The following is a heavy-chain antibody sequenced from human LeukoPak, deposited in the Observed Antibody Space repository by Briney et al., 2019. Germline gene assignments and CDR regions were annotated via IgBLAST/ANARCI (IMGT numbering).Heavy chain of an antibody. CDR1: GFTFSTYG. V-gene: IGHV3-30*03. J-gene: IGHJ6*03. Sequence: HPGGSLRLSCAASGFTFSTYGMHWVRQAPGKGLEWVAVISYDGSNKYYADSVKGRFTISRDNSKNSLYLQMNSLRAEDTAVYMDVWGKGTTVTISS. CDR2: ISYDGSNK. CDR3: V.